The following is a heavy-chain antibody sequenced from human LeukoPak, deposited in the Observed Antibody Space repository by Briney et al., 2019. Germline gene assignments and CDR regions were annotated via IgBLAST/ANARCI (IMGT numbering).Heavy chain of an antibody. CDR3: ARFVATGVGATVPFDY. J-gene: IGHJ4*02. V-gene: IGHV1-46*01. D-gene: IGHD1-26*01. CDR1: GYTFTSYY. Sequence: GASVKVSCKASGYTFTSYYVHWVRQAPGQGLEWMGIINPTSGDTDYAQNFQGRVTMTRDMSTSTVYMELSSLRSEDTAVYYCARFVATGVGATVPFDYWGQGTLVTVSS. CDR2: INPTSGDT.